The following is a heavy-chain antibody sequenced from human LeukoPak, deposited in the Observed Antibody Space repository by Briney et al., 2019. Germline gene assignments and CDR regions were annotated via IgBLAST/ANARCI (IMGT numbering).Heavy chain of an antibody. CDR3: ARGEPAAYYNWFDP. V-gene: IGHV5-51*01. CDR1: GYSFTSYW. D-gene: IGHD2-2*01. Sequence: GESLKISCEGSGYSFTSYWIGWVRQMPGKGLEWVGIIYPGDSETRYSPSFQGQVTISADKSISTAYLQWSSLKASDTAIYYCARGEPAAYYNWFDPWGQGTLVTVSS. CDR2: IYPGDSET. J-gene: IGHJ5*02.